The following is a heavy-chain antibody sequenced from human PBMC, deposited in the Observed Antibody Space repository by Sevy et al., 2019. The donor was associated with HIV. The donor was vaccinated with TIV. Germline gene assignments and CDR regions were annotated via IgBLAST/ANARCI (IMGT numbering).Heavy chain of an antibody. CDR3: ARHRAYYNNYYYGMDV. CDR1: EFTFNNYG. Sequence: GGSLRLSCAASEFTFNNYGMHWVRQAPGKGLEWVALISNDGSNEYYADSVKGRFTISRDNFKNTLYLQMNILRAEDTSLYQCARHRAYYNNYYYGMDVWGQGTTVTVSS. J-gene: IGHJ6*02. V-gene: IGHV3-30*03. D-gene: IGHD3-10*01. CDR2: ISNDGSNE.